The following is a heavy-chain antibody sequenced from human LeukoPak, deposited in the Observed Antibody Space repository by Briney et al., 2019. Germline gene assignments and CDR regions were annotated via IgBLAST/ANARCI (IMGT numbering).Heavy chain of an antibody. D-gene: IGHD2-21*01. V-gene: IGHV1-69*01. J-gene: IGHJ3*02. CDR2: IIPIFGTA. CDR3: ARDPLAYCGGDCYRLYAFDI. CDR1: GGTFSSYA. Sequence: SVKVSCKASGGTFSSYAISWVRQAPGQGLEWMGGIIPIFGTANYAQKFQGRVTITADESTSTAYTELSSLRSEDTAVYYCARDPLAYCGGDCYRLYAFDIWGQGTMVTVSS.